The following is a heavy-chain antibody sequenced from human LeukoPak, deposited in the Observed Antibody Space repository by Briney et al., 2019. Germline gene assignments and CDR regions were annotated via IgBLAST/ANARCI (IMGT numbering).Heavy chain of an antibody. V-gene: IGHV1-69*06. CDR3: ARCSPGDSSNFYAVLQY. CDR1: GGTFSSYA. D-gene: IGHD3-22*01. J-gene: IGHJ4*02. Sequence: ASVKVSCKASGGTFSSYAVSWVRLTPGQGLEWLGGIIPVFGTTTYAQKFQAKVTMSADKSTNTAYLEISSLTSDVAAVYYCARCSPGDSSNFYAVLQYWGQGTQVTVST. CDR2: IIPVFGTT.